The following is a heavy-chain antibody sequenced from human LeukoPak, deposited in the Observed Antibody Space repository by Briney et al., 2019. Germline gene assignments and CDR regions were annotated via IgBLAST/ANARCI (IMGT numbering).Heavy chain of an antibody. J-gene: IGHJ4*02. D-gene: IGHD3-3*01. CDR3: ARGKYYDFWSGTLDYFDY. CDR1: GYTFTSYG. Sequence: ASVKVSCKASGYTFTSYGISWVRQAPGQGLVCMGWISAYNGNTNYAQKLQGRVTMTTDTSTSTAYMELRSLRSDDTAVYYCARGKYYDFWSGTLDYFDYWGQGTLVTVSS. CDR2: ISAYNGNT. V-gene: IGHV1-18*01.